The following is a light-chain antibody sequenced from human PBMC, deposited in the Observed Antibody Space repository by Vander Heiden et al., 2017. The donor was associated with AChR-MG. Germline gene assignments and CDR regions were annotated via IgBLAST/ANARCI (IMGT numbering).Light chain of an antibody. CDR3: RQTDTTLGS. CDR2: DAS. J-gene: IGKJ4*01. CDR1: RSIVTF. V-gene: IGKV1-39*01. Sequence: DIHMTQSPSSLSASVGDRVTITCRASRSIVTFLNWYQQRPGAAPELLIYDASTLQSGVPSRFSGSGSRTDFTLTITKVQPQDFATYFCRQTDTTLGSFGGGTKLEI.